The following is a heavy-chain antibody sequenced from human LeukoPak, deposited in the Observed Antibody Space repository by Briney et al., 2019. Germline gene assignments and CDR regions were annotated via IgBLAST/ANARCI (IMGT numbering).Heavy chain of an antibody. CDR2: IYYSGST. V-gene: IGHV4-59*08. D-gene: IGHD3-9*01. Sequence: SETLSLTCTVSGGSISSYYWSWIRQPPGKGLEWIGYIYYSGSTNYNPSLKRRVTISVDTSKNQFSLKLSSVTAADTAVYYCARLESPLVIIGYWGQGTLVTVSS. CDR3: ARLESPLVIIGY. CDR1: GGSISSYY. J-gene: IGHJ4*02.